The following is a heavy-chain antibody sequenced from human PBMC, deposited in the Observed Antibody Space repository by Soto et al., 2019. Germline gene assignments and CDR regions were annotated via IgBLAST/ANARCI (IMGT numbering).Heavy chain of an antibody. CDR1: GGSFSAYY. Sequence: PSETLSLTCAVYGGSFSAYYWSWVRQPPGKGLEWIGEINHSGSTNYNPSLKSRVTISVDTSKNQFSLKLSSVTAADTAVYYCARLRSYVGNYRPAEYFHHWGQGTLVTVSS. CDR2: INHSGST. D-gene: IGHD1-26*01. CDR3: ARLRSYVGNYRPAEYFHH. V-gene: IGHV4-34*01. J-gene: IGHJ1*01.